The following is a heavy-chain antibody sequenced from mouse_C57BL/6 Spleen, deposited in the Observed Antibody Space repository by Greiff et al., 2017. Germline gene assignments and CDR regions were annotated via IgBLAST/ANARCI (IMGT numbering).Heavy chain of an antibody. CDR1: GYTFTDYS. J-gene: IGHJ3*01. V-gene: IGHV1-26*01. CDR3: AREGYSSGYAY. D-gene: IGHD3-2*02. CDR2: ISPNSGDT. Sequence: EVQLQQSGPGLVKPGASVKISCTASGYTFTDYSMTWVKQSPGKSLEWIGNISPNSGDTNYKQKVKGKVTFTVDKSSSTAYLELRSLTSEDSAVYYCAREGYSSGYAYWGQGTLVTVSA.